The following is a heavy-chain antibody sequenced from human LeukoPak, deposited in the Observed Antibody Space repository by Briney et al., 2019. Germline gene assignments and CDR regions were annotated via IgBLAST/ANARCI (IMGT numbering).Heavy chain of an antibody. CDR3: ARGFDGPSAFDI. Sequence: GGSLSLSCAVSVFLFSGYWMSWARQAPGNGLEWVATINEEGSEGYYVDSVKGRFNISRDNDKNSLYLQMNSLRAEDTTLYYCARGFDGPSAFDIWGQGTMVTVSS. V-gene: IGHV3-7*01. CDR1: VFLFSGYW. J-gene: IGHJ3*02. CDR2: INEEGSEG. D-gene: IGHD3-10*01.